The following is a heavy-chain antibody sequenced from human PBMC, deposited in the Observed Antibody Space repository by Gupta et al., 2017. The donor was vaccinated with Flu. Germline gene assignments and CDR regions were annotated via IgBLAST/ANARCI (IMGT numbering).Heavy chain of an antibody. D-gene: IGHD5-12*01. CDR2: ISGSGGTT. Sequence: GQLVESGGGLVKPGESLRLSCAASGSTFSDYYMTWIRQAPGKGLEWVSYISGSGGTTYYADAVKGRFIISRDNAKNSLYLQMSSVRGEDAAVYYCARSGYSYVSYGLDVWGQGTTVAVSS. CDR3: ARSGYSYVSYGLDV. CDR1: GSTFSDYY. V-gene: IGHV3-11*01. J-gene: IGHJ6*02.